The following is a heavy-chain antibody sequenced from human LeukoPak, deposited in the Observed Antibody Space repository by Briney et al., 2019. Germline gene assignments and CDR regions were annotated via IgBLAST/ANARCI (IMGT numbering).Heavy chain of an antibody. V-gene: IGHV3-48*04. CDR3: ARDLGYYDYYFDY. CDR2: ISSSSSTI. D-gene: IGHD3-3*01. Sequence: GGSLRLSCAASGFTFSSYSMNWVRQAPGKGLEWVSYISSSSSTIYYADSVKGRLTISRDNAKNSLYLQTNSLRAEDTAVYYCARDLGYYDYYFDYWGQGTLVTVSS. J-gene: IGHJ4*02. CDR1: GFTFSSYS.